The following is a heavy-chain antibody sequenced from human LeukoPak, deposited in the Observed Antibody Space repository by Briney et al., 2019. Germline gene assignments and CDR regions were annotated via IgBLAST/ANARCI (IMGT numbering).Heavy chain of an antibody. CDR1: GFTFNSYA. V-gene: IGHV3-23*01. CDR2: ISGSGGST. Sequence: GGSLRLSCVASGFTFNSYAMSWVRQAPRKGLEWVSGISGSGGSTYYADSVKGRFTISRDNSKNTLYLQMNSLRAEDTAEYYGAKEDLRAYAFDIWGQGTMVTVSS. CDR3: AKEDLRAYAFDI. J-gene: IGHJ3*02.